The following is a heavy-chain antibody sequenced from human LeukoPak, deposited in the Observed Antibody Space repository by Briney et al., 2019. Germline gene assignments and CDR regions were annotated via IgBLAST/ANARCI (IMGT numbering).Heavy chain of an antibody. CDR3: ARGPLAAAGTLTYYYYGMDV. D-gene: IGHD6-13*01. V-gene: IGHV4-30-2*01. CDR2: INHSGST. CDR1: GGSISSGGYY. Sequence: PSQTLSLTCAVSGGSISSGGYYWSWIRQPPGKGLEWIGEINHSGSTNYKPSLKSRVTISVDTSKNQFSLKLSSVTAADTAVYYCARGPLAAAGTLTYYYYGMDVWGQGTTVTVSS. J-gene: IGHJ6*02.